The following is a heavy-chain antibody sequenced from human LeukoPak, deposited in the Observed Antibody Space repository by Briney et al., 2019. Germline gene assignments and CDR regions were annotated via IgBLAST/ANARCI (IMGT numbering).Heavy chain of an antibody. J-gene: IGHJ4*02. CDR3: ARDPYYYGSGSLYFDY. D-gene: IGHD3-10*01. CDR2: IIPIFGTA. CDR1: GGTFSSYA. Sequence: ASVKVSCKASGGTFSSYAISWVRQAPGQGLEWMGGIIPIFGTANYAQKFQGRVTITADKSTSTAYMELRSLRSDDTAVYYCARDPYYYGSGSLYFDYWGQGTLVTVSS. V-gene: IGHV1-69*06.